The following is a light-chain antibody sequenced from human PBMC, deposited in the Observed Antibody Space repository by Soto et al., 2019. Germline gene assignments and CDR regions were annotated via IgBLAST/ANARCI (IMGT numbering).Light chain of an antibody. CDR3: QTWGTGILV. J-gene: IGLJ2*01. V-gene: IGLV4-69*01. CDR2: LNSDGRH. CDR1: SGHSSYA. Sequence: QLVLTQSPSASASLGASVKLTCTLSSGHSSYAIAWHQQQPEKGPRYLMKLNSDGRHSKGDVIPDRFSGSSSGAERYLTISSLQSEDEADYYCQTWGTGILVFGGGTKLTVL.